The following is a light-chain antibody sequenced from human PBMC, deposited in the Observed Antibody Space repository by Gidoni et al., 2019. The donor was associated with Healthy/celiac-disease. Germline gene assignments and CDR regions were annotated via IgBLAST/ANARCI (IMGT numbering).Light chain of an antibody. CDR3: QQYYSTPRT. CDR2: WAS. V-gene: IGKV4-1*01. Sequence: DIVMTQSPESLAVSLGERATINCKSSQSVLYSSNNQNYLAWYPQKPGQPPKLLIYWASTRESGVPDRFSGSGSGTDFTLTISSLQAEDVAVYYCQQYYSTPRTFGQGTKVEIK. J-gene: IGKJ1*01. CDR1: QSVLYSSNNQNY.